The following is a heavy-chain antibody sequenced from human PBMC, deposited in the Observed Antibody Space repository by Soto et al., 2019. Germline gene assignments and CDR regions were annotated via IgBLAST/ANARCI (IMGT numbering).Heavy chain of an antibody. CDR1: GGSIRGSDDY. CDR3: AKTPSGYYDS. CDR2: VFYTGSA. J-gene: IGHJ4*02. V-gene: IGHV4-39*02. D-gene: IGHD1-26*01. Sequence: SETLSLTCTVSGGSIRGSDDYWGLIRQSPGKGLEYIGSVFYTGSAYYNPSLKSRVTIVADTSTNRFFLNLKSVTATDTAVYYCAKTPSGYYDSWGQGTLVTVSS.